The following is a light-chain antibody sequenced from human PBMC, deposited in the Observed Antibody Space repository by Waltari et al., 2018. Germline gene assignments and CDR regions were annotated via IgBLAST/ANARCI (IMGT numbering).Light chain of an antibody. CDR1: SSHVGGYNY. CDR3: SSYAGSKGV. V-gene: IGLV2-8*01. Sequence: QSALTQPPSASGSPGPSVTISCPGTSSHVGGYNYVSWYQQHPGKAPKLMIYEVSKRPSGVPDSFSGSKSGNTASLTVSGLQAEDEADYYCSSYAGSKGVFGTGTKVTVL. CDR2: EVS. J-gene: IGLJ1*01.